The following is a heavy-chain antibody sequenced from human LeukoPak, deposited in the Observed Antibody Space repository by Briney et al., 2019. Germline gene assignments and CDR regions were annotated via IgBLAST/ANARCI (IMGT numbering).Heavy chain of an antibody. CDR2: ISGSGIST. J-gene: IGHJ4*02. D-gene: IGHD3-22*01. CDR3: AKDPQYYYDSSSCYFDY. V-gene: IGHV3-23*01. Sequence: GGSLRLSCAASKFTFSSYAMSWVRQAPGKGLEWVSAISGSGISTYYAGSVKGRFTISRDSSKNTLYLQMNSLRAEDTAVYYCAKDPQYYYDSSSCYFDYWGQGTLVTVSS. CDR1: KFTFSSYA.